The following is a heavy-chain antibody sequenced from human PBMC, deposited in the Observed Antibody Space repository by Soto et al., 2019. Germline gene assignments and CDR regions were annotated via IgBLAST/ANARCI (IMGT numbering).Heavy chain of an antibody. CDR1: GGSFSCYY. D-gene: IGHD3-10*01. V-gene: IGHV4-34*01. J-gene: IGHJ5*02. CDR2: INHSGST. CDR3: ARGPGGSGRRFPFDP. Sequence: PSETLSLTCAVYGGSFSCYYWSWIRQPPGKGLEWIGEINHSGSTNYYPSLKSRVTISVDTSKNQFSLKLSSVTAADTAVYYCARGPGGSGRRFPFDPWGQGTLVTVS.